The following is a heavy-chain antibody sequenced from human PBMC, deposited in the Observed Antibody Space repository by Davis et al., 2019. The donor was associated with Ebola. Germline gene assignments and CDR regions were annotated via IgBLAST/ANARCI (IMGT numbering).Heavy chain of an antibody. Sequence: GESLKIPCSASGFTFSKAWMSWVRQAPGKGLEWVSHITGSSDDIYYAYSVKGRFSISRDNAQNSMFLQMNSLRDEDTALYFRVRDVYWYFDLWGRGTLVTVSS. CDR2: ITGSSDDI. CDR1: GFTFSKAW. CDR3: VRDVYWYFDL. J-gene: IGHJ2*01. V-gene: IGHV3-48*02.